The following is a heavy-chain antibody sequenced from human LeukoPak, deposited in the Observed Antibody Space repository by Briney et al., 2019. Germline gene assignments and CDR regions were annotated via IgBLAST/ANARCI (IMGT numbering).Heavy chain of an antibody. CDR1: GFTFSSYW. Sequence: GGSLRLSCAASGFTFSSYWLTWVRQAPGKGLEWVANIKPDATERNYLDSLKGRFTISRDNAKDSVYLQMNSLRAEDTAVYYCAPGPPNWFDPWGQGTLVTVSS. CDR2: IKPDATER. J-gene: IGHJ5*02. CDR3: APGPPNWFDP. V-gene: IGHV3-7*03.